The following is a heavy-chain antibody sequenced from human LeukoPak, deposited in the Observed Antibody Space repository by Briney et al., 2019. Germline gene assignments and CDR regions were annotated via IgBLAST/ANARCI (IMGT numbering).Heavy chain of an antibody. CDR1: GFTYSSYA. D-gene: IGHD6-6*01. J-gene: IGHJ2*01. CDR3: ANARGTSSSYFDL. Sequence: GGSLRLSCAASGFTYSSYAMGWVRQPPGKGLEWVSGISSGGGSTYYTDSMKGRFTISRDNSKNTLYLQMNSLTAEDTALYYCANARGTSSSYFDLWGRGTLVTVSS. CDR2: ISSGGGST. V-gene: IGHV3-23*01.